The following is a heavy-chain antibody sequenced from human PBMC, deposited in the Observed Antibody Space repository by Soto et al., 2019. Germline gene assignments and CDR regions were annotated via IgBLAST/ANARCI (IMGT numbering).Heavy chain of an antibody. CDR2: IIPIFGTA. CDR1: GGTFSSYA. D-gene: IGHD6-19*01. CDR3: ARLYSSGWYFDY. J-gene: IGHJ4*02. Sequence: SVKVSCKASGGTFSSYAISWVRQAPGQGLEWMGGIIPIFGTANYAQKFQGRVTITADESTSTAYMELSSLRSEDTAVYYCARLYSSGWYFDYWGQGTLVTVSS. V-gene: IGHV1-69*13.